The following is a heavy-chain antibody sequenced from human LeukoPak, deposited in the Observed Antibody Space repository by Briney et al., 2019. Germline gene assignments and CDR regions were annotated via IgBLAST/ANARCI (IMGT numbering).Heavy chain of an antibody. CDR1: GFTFNNAW. CDR3: ATDFLWFGELSDSYYGMDV. V-gene: IGHV3-15*01. D-gene: IGHD3-10*01. Sequence: GGSLRLSCAASGFTFNNAWMSWVRQGPGKRLEWVGRIKSKTDGGTTDYPAPVKGRFTISRDDSENTLFLHMNSLNTEDTAVYYCATDFLWFGELSDSYYGMDVWGQGTTVTVSS. J-gene: IGHJ6*02. CDR2: IKSKTDGGTT.